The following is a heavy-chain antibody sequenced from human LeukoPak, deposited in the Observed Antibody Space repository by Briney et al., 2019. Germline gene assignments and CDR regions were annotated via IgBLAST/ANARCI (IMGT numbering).Heavy chain of an antibody. Sequence: PGRSLRLSCAASGFTFSSYAMHWVRLPPGKGLEWVALISFDGNSKYYADSVKGRFTISRDSSKSTLYLQMNSLRAEDTAVYYCARAALSSGWKAGVNYWGQGTLVTVSP. CDR1: GFTFSSYA. D-gene: IGHD6-25*01. J-gene: IGHJ4*02. CDR3: ARAALSSGWKAGVNY. CDR2: ISFDGNSK. V-gene: IGHV3-30*04.